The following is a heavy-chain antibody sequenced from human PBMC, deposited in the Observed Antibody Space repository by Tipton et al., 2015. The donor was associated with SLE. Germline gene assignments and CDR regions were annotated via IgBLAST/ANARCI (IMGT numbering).Heavy chain of an antibody. D-gene: IGHD2-2*01. V-gene: IGHV4-59*01. CDR2: IYYSGST. Sequence: TLSLTCTVSGVSISPNYWSWIRQPPGKGLEWIGYIYYSGSTNYNPSLKSRVTISVDTSKNQFSLKLSSVTAADTAVYYCARDWCSSTSCYGYYYMDVWGKGTTVTVSS. CDR1: GVSISPNY. CDR3: ARDWCSSTSCYGYYYMDV. J-gene: IGHJ6*03.